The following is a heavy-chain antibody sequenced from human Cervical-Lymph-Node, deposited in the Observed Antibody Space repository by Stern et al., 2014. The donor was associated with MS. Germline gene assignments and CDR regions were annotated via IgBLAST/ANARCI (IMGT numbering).Heavy chain of an antibody. V-gene: IGHV3-15*01. CDR1: GFTFSNAW. CDR3: TTVYYHYGVDV. J-gene: IGHJ6*02. CDR2: IKSKTDGGTT. Sequence: EVQLVESGGGLVKPGGSLTLSCAASGFTFSNAWMSWVRQAPGKGLEWVGRIKSKTDGGTTDYAAPVKGRFTISRDDSKTTLFLQMNSLKTEDTAMYFCTTVYYHYGVDVWGQGTTVTVSS.